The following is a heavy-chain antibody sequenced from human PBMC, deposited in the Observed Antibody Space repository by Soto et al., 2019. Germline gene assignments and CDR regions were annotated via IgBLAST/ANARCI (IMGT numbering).Heavy chain of an antibody. CDR1: GGTFSSYA. V-gene: IGHV1-69*01. J-gene: IGHJ5*02. D-gene: IGHD3-3*01. Sequence: QVQLVQSGAEVKKPGTSVKVSCKASGGTFSSYAISWVQQAPGQGLEWMGGIIPIFGTANYAQKFQCRVTITADESTSTAYMGLSSMRSKDTAVYYCAGDGFWSGYYNRGGFDPWGQGTLVTVSS. CDR3: AGDGFWSGYYNRGGFDP. CDR2: IIPIFGTA.